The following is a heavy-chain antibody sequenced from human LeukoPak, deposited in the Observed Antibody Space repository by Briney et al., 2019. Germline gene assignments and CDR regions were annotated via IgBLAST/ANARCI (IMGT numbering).Heavy chain of an antibody. J-gene: IGHJ6*01. CDR2: IYPGDSDT. CDR1: GYRFTMYW. Sequence: AGESLKISCKGLGYRFTMYWIGWVRQMPGKGLEWMAIIYPGDSDTRYSPSFQGQVTISADKSTSTAYLQWSSLKASDTAMYYCARHMGSYYYGMDVWGPGTTVTVSS. V-gene: IGHV5-51*01. D-gene: IGHD3-10*01. CDR3: ARHMGSYYYGMDV.